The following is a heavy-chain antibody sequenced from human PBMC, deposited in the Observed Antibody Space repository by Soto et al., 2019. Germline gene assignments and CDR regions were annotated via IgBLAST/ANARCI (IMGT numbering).Heavy chain of an antibody. CDR2: ISTSSSYI. J-gene: IGHJ5*02. V-gene: IGHV3-21*01. CDR3: ATDRLAYAPFDP. D-gene: IGHD2-2*01. Sequence: EVHLVESGGGLVKPGGSLRLSCAASGFTFSSYSMNWVRQAPGKGLEWVSSISTSSSYIYYADSVKGRFTISRDNAEKSLYLQMNSLRVEDTAVYYRATDRLAYAPFDPGGQGTLVVVSS. CDR1: GFTFSSYS.